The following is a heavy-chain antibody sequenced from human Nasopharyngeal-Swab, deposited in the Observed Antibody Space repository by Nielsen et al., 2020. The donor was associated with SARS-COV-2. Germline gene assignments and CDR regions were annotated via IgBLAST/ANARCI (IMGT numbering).Heavy chain of an antibody. V-gene: IGHV3-23*01. Sequence: LSLTCAASGFAFSSYAMSWVRQTPGKGLEWVSTFSGSSGKTYYADYVKGRFTISRDTSKNTLYLQMNSLRADDTAVYYCAKDGGGWYTSGWYYFDYWGQGTLVTVSS. D-gene: IGHD6-19*01. CDR3: AKDGGGWYTSGWYYFDY. J-gene: IGHJ4*02. CDR2: FSGSSGKT. CDR1: GFAFSSYA.